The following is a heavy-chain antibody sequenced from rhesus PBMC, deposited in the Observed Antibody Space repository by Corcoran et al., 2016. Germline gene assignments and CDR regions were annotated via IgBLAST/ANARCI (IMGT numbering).Heavy chain of an antibody. V-gene: IGHV4S2*01. J-gene: IGHJ5-2*02. Sequence: QVQLQESGPGLVKPSETLPLTCAVSGASIRSNYWSWIRQAPGTRLACIGRIYGSGGSTDYNHSLKSRVTISMDTSKNQFSLKRSSVTAADTAVYYCARDGYDSGYYTPLSLDVWGRGVLVTVSS. CDR2: IYGSGGST. CDR1: GASIRSNY. D-gene: IGHD3-28*01. CDR3: ARDGYDSGYYTPLSLDV.